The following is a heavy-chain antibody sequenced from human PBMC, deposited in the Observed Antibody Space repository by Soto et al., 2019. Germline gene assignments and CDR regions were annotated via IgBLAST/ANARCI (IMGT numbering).Heavy chain of an antibody. CDR3: AKEPAPSVAYYYFYGLDV. J-gene: IGHJ6*02. CDR2: ISYDGNKE. D-gene: IGHD2-15*01. Sequence: QVQLVESGGGVVQPGRSLRLSCSASGFIFGTYGMDWVRQAPGKGLEWVALISYDGNKEFYADSVKGRFTISRDNSRNTLYLHMNSLKPEDTVMYYCAKEPAPSVAYYYFYGLDVWGPGTTVSVSS. V-gene: IGHV3-30*18. CDR1: GFIFGTYG.